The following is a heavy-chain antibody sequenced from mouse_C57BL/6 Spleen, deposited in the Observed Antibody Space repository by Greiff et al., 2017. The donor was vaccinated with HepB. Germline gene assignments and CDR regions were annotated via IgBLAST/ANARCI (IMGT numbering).Heavy chain of an antibody. J-gene: IGHJ3*01. CDR1: GYTFTDYN. D-gene: IGHD2-5*01. CDR2: INPNNGGT. V-gene: IGHV1-22*01. Sequence: VQLQQSGPELVKPGASVKMSCKASGYTFTDYNMHWVKQSHGKSLEWIGYINPNNGGTSYNQKFKGKATLTVNKSSSTAYMELRSLTSEDSAVYYWARKAYYSNYLFAYWGQGTLVTVSA. CDR3: ARKAYYSNYLFAY.